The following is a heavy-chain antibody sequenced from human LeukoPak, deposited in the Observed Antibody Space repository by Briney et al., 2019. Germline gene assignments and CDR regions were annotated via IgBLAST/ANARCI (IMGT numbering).Heavy chain of an antibody. D-gene: IGHD5-12*01. CDR1: GYTFTGYY. V-gene: IGHV1-2*02. CDR3: VRDQYFGYDQSWAFDM. Sequence: GASVKVSCKASGYTFTGYYMHWVRQAPGQGLEWMGWINPNNGGTHYAQKFQGRVTMTGDTSITTAYMELSKLRSDDTAVYYCVRDQYFGYDQSWAFDMWGQGTMVTVSS. J-gene: IGHJ3*02. CDR2: INPNNGGT.